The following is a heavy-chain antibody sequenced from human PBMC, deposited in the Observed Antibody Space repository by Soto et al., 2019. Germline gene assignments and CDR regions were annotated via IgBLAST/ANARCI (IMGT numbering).Heavy chain of an antibody. V-gene: IGHV1-69*01. CDR3: ARTEDSSARVYEFYGLDV. J-gene: IGHJ6*02. CDR2: IIPAFKTA. D-gene: IGHD2-2*01. Sequence: QVQLVQSGAEVKKPGSSVKVSCKATGGIFSSYPITWVRQAPGQGLEWLGGIIPAFKTATYAKKFQGRITIFADESTSTAYMELRSLRSEDTAVYFCARTEDSSARVYEFYGLDVWGPGTTVTVSS. CDR1: GGIFSSYP.